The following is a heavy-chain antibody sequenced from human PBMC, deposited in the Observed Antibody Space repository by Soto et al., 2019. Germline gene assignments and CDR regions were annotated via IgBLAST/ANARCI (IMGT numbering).Heavy chain of an antibody. D-gene: IGHD6-13*01. V-gene: IGHV4-59*08. Sequence: QVQLQESGPGLVKPSETLSLTCTVSGGSISSYYWSWIRQPPGKGLEWIGYIYYSGSTNYNPSLRSRVTISVDTSKHQFSLKLSSVTAADTAVYYCARHGGSIAAAGSNWFDPWGQGTLVTVSS. CDR3: ARHGGSIAAAGSNWFDP. CDR1: GGSISSYY. J-gene: IGHJ5*02. CDR2: IYYSGST.